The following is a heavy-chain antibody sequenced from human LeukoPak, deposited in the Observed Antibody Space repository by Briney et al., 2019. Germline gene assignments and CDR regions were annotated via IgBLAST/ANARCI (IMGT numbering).Heavy chain of an antibody. J-gene: IGHJ4*02. V-gene: IGHV1-18*01. CDR2: IRVSDGDT. Sequence: ASVKVSCKASGYTSTNYGFHWVRQAPGQGPEWMGWIRVSDGDTKYAQKFQGRVTLTRDTSANTAYMDLWSLRSDDTAVYFCARSGFSFGYHYFDLWGQGTLVTVSS. D-gene: IGHD5-18*01. CDR1: GYTSTNYG. CDR3: ARSGFSFGYHYFDL.